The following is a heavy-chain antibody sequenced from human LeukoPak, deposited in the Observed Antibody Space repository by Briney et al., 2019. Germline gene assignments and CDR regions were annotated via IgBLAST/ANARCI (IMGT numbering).Heavy chain of an antibody. CDR1: GFTFSSYS. CDR2: ISSSSSYI. J-gene: IGHJ4*02. Sequence: GGSLRLSCAASGFTFSSYSMNWVRQAPGKGLEWVSSISSSSSYIYYADSVKGRFTISRDNAKNSLYLQMNSLRAEDMAVYYCARDFSSGYDLDYWGQGTLVTVSS. V-gene: IGHV3-21*01. D-gene: IGHD5-12*01. CDR3: ARDFSSGYDLDY.